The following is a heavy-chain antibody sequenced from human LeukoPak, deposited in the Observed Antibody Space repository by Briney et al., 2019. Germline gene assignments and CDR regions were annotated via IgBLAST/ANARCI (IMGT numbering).Heavy chain of an antibody. CDR2: VSYDGSNK. J-gene: IGHJ4*02. V-gene: IGHV3-30-3*01. CDR3: ASLLWFGEESGDY. D-gene: IGHD3-10*01. CDR1: GFTFSSYV. Sequence: GGALRLSCVASGFTFSSYVMHWVRQAPRKGLAWVAVVSYDGSNKYYADSVKGRFTISRDNSKNTLYLQMNSLRAEDTAVYYCASLLWFGEESGDYWGQGTLVTVSS.